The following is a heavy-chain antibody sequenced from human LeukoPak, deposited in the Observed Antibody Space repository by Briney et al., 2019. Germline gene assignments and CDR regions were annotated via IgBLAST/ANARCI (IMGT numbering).Heavy chain of an antibody. J-gene: IGHJ4*02. V-gene: IGHV3-21*01. CDR1: GFTFSSYS. CDR2: ISSSSSYI. CDR3: AAYQPLLYGDECY. Sequence: GGSLRLSCAASGFTFSSYSMNWVRQAPGKGLEWVSSISSSSSYIYYADSVKGRFTISRDNAKNSLYLQMNSLRAEDTAVYYCAAYQPLLYGDECYWGQGTLVTVSS. D-gene: IGHD2-2*02.